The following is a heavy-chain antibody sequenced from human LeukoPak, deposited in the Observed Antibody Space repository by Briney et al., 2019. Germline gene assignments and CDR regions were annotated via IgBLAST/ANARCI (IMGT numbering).Heavy chain of an antibody. CDR2: ISYSSETI. D-gene: IGHD3-10*01. CDR3: AKDRGGGSQLGDAYDV. Sequence: GGSLRLSCAASGFPFDEHAMHWVRQGPGKGLEWVSGISYSSETIGYVDSVKGRFTISRDNVRKSLYLQMNSLRIEDTALYYCAKDRGGGSQLGDAYDVWGQGTMVSVSA. J-gene: IGHJ3*01. CDR1: GFPFDEHA. V-gene: IGHV3-9*01.